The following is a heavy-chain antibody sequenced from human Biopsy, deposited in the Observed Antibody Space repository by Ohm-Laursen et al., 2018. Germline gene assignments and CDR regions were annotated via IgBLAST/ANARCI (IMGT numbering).Heavy chain of an antibody. CDR1: VFRFSDHH. J-gene: IGHJ6*02. Sequence: SLRLSRPPCVFRFSDHHLCWIRQAPGRGLAWVSYISGGGTIYYGDSMKGRVPISRDNAKNSLYLQMHSLKAEDTAVYYCSRDTRWSPYSMDVWGQGTTVTVSS. CDR2: ISGGGTI. CDR3: SRDTRWSPYSMDV. V-gene: IGHV3-11*01. D-gene: IGHD4-23*01.